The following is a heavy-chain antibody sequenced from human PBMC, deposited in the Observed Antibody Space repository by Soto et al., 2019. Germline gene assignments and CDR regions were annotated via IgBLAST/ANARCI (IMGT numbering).Heavy chain of an antibody. D-gene: IGHD3-10*01. CDR3: FVVGSGSYYVN. J-gene: IGHJ4*02. V-gene: IGHV3-15*01. CDR1: GFSFSNAW. Sequence: EVQLVESGGGLVKPGGSLRLSCAASGFSFSNAWMNWVRQAPGKGLEWVGRIRSKADGGTTDYAAPVKGRFTVSRDDSKNTLYLQMNSLKTEDTAVYYCFVVGSGSYYVNWGQGTLVTVSS. CDR2: IRSKADGGTT.